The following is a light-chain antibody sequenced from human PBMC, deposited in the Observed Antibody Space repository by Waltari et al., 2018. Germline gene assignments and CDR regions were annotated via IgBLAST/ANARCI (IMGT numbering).Light chain of an antibody. CDR1: QSVRSN. J-gene: IGKJ4*01. CDR2: GAS. V-gene: IGKV3-15*01. Sequence: EIVLTQSPGTLSLSPGERATLSCRASQSVRSNYLAWYQKKPGQAPRLLIYGASTRATGIPARFSGSGSGTEFTLSISSLQSEDFAVYYCQHYSNWPLTFGGGTKVEIK. CDR3: QHYSNWPLT.